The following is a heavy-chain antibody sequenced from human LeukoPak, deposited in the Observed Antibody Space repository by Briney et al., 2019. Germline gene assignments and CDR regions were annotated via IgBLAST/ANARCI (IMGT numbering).Heavy chain of an antibody. CDR1: GFSFDDYA. CDR2: ISWNSKNM. D-gene: IGHD5-12*01. J-gene: IGHJ3*02. V-gene: IGHV3-9*01. CDR3: AKDMGGGYDSNDDAFDI. Sequence: PGRSLRLSCAASGFSFDDYAIHWVRQPPGKGLEWVSGISWNSKNMVYADSVKVRFTISRDNAKNSLYLQMNSLRAEDTALYYCAKDMGGGYDSNDDAFDIWGQGTMVTVSS.